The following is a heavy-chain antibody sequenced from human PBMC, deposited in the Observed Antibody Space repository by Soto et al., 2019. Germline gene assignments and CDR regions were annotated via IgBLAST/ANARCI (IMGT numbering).Heavy chain of an antibody. CDR2: IKTSGDTT. V-gene: IGHV3-23*02. Sequence: EVQLLESGGDLVQPGGSLRLSCAASGFAFSNCAMSWVRQAPGKGLEWVSTIKTSGDTTFYGDPVKGRFTTSRDDSKNTLYLQMNSLRAEDTATYYCTKDVTGDIGADFWGQGTPVTVSS. J-gene: IGHJ4*02. CDR1: GFAFSNCA. D-gene: IGHD2-21*02. CDR3: TKDVTGDIGADF.